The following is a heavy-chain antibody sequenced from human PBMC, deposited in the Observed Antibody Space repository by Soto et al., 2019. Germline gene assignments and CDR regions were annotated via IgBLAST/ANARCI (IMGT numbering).Heavy chain of an antibody. J-gene: IGHJ4*02. Sequence: EVQLVESGGGLIQPGGSLRLSCAVSGFTVSNNYMSWVRQAPGKGLEGVSVIYSGGYTAYGDSVKGRFTISRDNSKNTPILQIKTPERHDPARFLWATQPGGGGYWGQGTLVTVSS. CDR1: GFTVSNNY. CDR3: ATQPGGGGY. D-gene: IGHD3-10*01. V-gene: IGHV3-53*01. CDR2: IYSGGYT.